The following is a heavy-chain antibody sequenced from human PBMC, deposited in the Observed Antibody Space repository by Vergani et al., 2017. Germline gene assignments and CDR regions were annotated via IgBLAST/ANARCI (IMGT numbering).Heavy chain of an antibody. CDR2: IWYDGSNK. J-gene: IGHJ4*02. CDR1: GFTFSSYG. CDR3: AREGNGAAAGPSGWFDY. D-gene: IGHD6-13*01. V-gene: IGHV3-33*01. Sequence: QVQLVESVGGVVQPGRSLRLSCAASGFTFSSYGMHWVRQAPGKGLEWVAVIWYDGSNKYYADSVKGRFTISRDNSKNTLYLQMNSLRAEDTAVYYCAREGNGAAAGPSGWFDYWGQGTLVTVSS.